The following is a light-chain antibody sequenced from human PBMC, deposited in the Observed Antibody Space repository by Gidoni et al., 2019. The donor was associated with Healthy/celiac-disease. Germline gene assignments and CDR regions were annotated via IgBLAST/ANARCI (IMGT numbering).Light chain of an antibody. CDR1: QSVSSN. CDR3: QQYNNWPPYT. CDR2: GAS. J-gene: IGKJ2*01. V-gene: IGKV3-15*01. Sequence: EIVMTQSPATLSVSPWERATLSCRASQSVSSNLAWYQQKPGQAPRILIYGASTRATGIPARFSGSGSGTEFTLTISSLQSEDFAVYYCQQYNNWPPYTFGQGTKLEIK.